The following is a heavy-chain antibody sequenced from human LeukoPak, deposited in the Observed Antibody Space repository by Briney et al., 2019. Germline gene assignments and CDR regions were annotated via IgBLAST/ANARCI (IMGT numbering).Heavy chain of an antibody. CDR2: ISASGTST. D-gene: IGHD4-23*01. V-gene: IGHV3-23*01. J-gene: IGHJ4*02. Sequence: GGSLRLSCAASGFTFSNYAMTWVRQAPGKGLEWVSAISASGTSTYYADSVKGRFTISRDNSKNTLYLQMSSLRAEDTAVYFCAKEVLDNGGNSDYWGQGTLVTVSS. CDR1: GFTFSNYA. CDR3: AKEVLDNGGNSDY.